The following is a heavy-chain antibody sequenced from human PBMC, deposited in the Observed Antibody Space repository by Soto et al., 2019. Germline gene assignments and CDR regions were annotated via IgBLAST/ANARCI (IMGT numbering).Heavy chain of an antibody. V-gene: IGHV4-31*03. J-gene: IGHJ4*02. Sequence: PSETLSLTCTVSGGSISRGGYYWSWIRQHPGKGLEWIGYIYYSGSTYYNPSLKSRVTISVDTSKNQFSLKLSSVTAADTAVYYCARGRIAARPHLCYFDYWGQGTLVTVSS. D-gene: IGHD6-6*01. CDR3: ARGRIAARPHLCYFDY. CDR2: IYYSGST. CDR1: GGSISRGGYY.